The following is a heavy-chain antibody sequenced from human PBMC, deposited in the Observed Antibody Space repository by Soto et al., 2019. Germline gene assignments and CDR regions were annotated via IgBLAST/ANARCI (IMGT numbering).Heavy chain of an antibody. J-gene: IGHJ3*02. CDR3: ARDTGYDHDAFDI. D-gene: IGHD5-12*01. CDR1: GYTFITSYY. V-gene: IGHV1-46*01. CDR2: INPTGTMT. Sequence: QVQLVQSGAEVKKPGASVKLSCKASGYTFITSYYTHWVRQAPGQGLEWMGIINPTGTMTKYSERFQGRLTMTRDTSTSTDYMELSTLPSEDTAVYFCARDTGYDHDAFDIWGQGTRVTVSS.